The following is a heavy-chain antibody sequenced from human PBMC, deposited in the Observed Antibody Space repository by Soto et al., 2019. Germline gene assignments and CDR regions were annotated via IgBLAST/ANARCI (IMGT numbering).Heavy chain of an antibody. Sequence: QVQLVQSGAEEKKPGASVKVACKASGYTFTSYAMHWVRQAPGQRLEGMGWINAGNGNTKYSQKFQGRVTITRDTSSSTAYMELSSLRCEDTAVYYCARSIVVVTALDYWGQGTLVTVSS. CDR3: ARSIVVVTALDY. D-gene: IGHD2-21*02. CDR2: INAGNGNT. V-gene: IGHV1-3*05. J-gene: IGHJ4*02. CDR1: GYTFTSYA.